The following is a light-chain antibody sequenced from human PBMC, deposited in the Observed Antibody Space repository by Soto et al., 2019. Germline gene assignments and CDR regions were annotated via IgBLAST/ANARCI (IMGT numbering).Light chain of an antibody. CDR2: TAS. CDR3: QQSYSAPFT. Sequence: DLQMTQSPSSLSASVGDRVTITCRASQSISGYLNWYQQKLGKAPNLLIYTASNLQSGVPSRFSGSGSGTDFTLTINSLQPEDFATYYCQQSYSAPFTFGPGTKVDIK. V-gene: IGKV1-39*01. CDR1: QSISGY. J-gene: IGKJ3*01.